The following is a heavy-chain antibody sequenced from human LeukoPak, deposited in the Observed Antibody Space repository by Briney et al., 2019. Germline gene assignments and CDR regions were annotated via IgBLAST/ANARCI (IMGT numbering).Heavy chain of an antibody. CDR1: GGSFSGYY. CDR2: IYYSGST. CDR3: ARGSYYYDSSQGAGY. V-gene: IGHV4-34*09. D-gene: IGHD3-22*01. J-gene: IGHJ4*02. Sequence: SETLSLTCAVYGGSFSGYYWSWIRQPPGKGLEWIGYIYYSGSTYYNPSLKSRVTISVDTSKNQFSLKLSSVTAADTAVYYCARGSYYYDSSQGAGYWGQGTLVTVSS.